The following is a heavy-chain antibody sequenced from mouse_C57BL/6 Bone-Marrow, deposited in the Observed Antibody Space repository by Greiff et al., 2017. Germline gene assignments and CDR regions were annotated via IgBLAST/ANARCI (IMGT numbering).Heavy chain of an antibody. CDR3: ARDDGYDFAY. CDR1: GFTFRDYY. D-gene: IGHD2-2*01. V-gene: IGHV5-16*01. J-gene: IGHJ3*01. Sequence: EVHLVESEGGLVQPGSSMKLSCTASGFTFRDYYMAWVRQVPETGLEWVANINYDGSSTYYLDSLKSRFIISRDNAKNILYLHMSSLKSEDTATYYCARDDGYDFAYWGQGTLVTVSA. CDR2: INYDGSST.